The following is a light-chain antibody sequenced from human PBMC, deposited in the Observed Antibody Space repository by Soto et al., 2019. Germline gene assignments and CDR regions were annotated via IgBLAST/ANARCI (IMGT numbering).Light chain of an antibody. Sequence: QLVLTQSPSASASLGASVKLTCTLSSGHSNYAIAWHQQQSEKGPRYLMKLNSDGSHSKGDGIPDRFSGSSSGADRYLAISSLQSEDEADYYCQTWGSGIVVFGGGTKLTVL. CDR1: SGHSNYA. CDR3: QTWGSGIVV. CDR2: LNSDGSH. V-gene: IGLV4-69*01. J-gene: IGLJ2*01.